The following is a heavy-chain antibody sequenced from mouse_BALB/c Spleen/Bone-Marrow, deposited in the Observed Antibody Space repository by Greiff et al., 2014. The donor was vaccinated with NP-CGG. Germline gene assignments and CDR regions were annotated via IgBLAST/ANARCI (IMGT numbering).Heavy chain of an antibody. CDR1: GYSLTTYW. Sequence: VQLQQSGAELVRPGASVKLSCKTSGYSLTTYWMNWVKQRLGQGLEWIGMIHPSDSETKLNQKFKDKATLTVDKSSNTAYMQLNSPTSEDSAVYYCTRGDGYGGFAYWGQGTLVTVSA. CDR3: TRGDGYGGFAY. V-gene: IGHV1-61*01. D-gene: IGHD2-2*01. J-gene: IGHJ3*01. CDR2: IHPSDSET.